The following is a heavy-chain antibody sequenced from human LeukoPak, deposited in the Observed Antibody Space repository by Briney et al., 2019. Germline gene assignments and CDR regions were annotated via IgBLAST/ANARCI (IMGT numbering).Heavy chain of an antibody. D-gene: IGHD3-9*01. Sequence: ASVTVSCKASGYTFTSYYMHWVRQAPGQGLEWMGIINPSGGSTTYLQKFHGRATMTSDTSTSTVYMELSSLRSDDTAVYYCARRGILTGYMFDYWGQGTLVTVSS. CDR1: GYTFTSYY. CDR3: ARRGILTGYMFDY. V-gene: IGHV1-46*03. CDR2: INPSGGST. J-gene: IGHJ4*02.